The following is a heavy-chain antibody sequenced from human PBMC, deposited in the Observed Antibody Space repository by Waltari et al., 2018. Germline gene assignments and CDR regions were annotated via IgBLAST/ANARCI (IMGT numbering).Heavy chain of an antibody. CDR1: GGSFSGYY. J-gene: IGHJ6*02. D-gene: IGHD3-22*01. CDR3: ARVPVKYDSSGYYYYGMDV. CDR2: INHSGST. Sequence: QVQLQQWGAGLLKPSETLSLTCAVYGGSFSGYYWRWIRQPPGKGLECIGEINHSGSTNYNPSLKSRVTISVDTSKNQFALKLSSVTAADTAVYYCARVPVKYDSSGYYYYGMDVWGQGTTVTVSS. V-gene: IGHV4-34*01.